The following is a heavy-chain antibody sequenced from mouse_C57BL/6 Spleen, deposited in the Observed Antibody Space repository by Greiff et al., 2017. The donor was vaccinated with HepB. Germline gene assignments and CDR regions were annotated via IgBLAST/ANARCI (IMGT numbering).Heavy chain of an antibody. D-gene: IGHD1-1*01. CDR2: ISDGGSYT. Sequence: EVNVVESGGGLVKPGGSLKLSCAASGFTFSSYAMSWVRQTPEKRLEWVATISDGGSYTYYPDNVKGRFTISRDNAKNNLYLQMSHLKSEDTAMYYCARDYYGSSYEYAMDYWGQGTSVTVSS. J-gene: IGHJ4*01. CDR1: GFTFSSYA. V-gene: IGHV5-4*01. CDR3: ARDYYGSSYEYAMDY.